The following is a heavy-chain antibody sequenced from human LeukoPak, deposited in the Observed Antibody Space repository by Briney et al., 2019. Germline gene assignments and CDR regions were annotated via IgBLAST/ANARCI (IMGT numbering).Heavy chain of an antibody. CDR2: ISASGGST. D-gene: IGHD3-10*01. J-gene: IGHJ4*02. V-gene: IGHV3-23*01. CDR1: TFSFSSYA. Sequence: GGSLRLSCAASTFSFSSYAMSWVRQAPGKGLEWVSTISASGGSTYYADSVKGRFTISRDNSENTLHLQMNSLRAEDTAVYYCAKIGSDYYYGLGEAYYWGQGTPVTVSS. CDR3: AKIGSDYYYGLGEAYY.